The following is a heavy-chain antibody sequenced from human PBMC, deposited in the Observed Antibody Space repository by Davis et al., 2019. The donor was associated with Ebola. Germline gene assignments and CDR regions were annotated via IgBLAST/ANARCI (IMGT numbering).Heavy chain of an antibody. Sequence: PGGSLRLSCAASGFTFDDYAMHWVRQAPGKGLEWVSGISWNSGIDYADSVKGRFTISRDNAKNSLYLQMNSLRAEDTALYYCAKDLWGSSYYYYGMDVWGQGTTVTVSS. D-gene: IGHD3-16*01. CDR3: AKDLWGSSYYYYGMDV. J-gene: IGHJ6*02. CDR1: GFTFDDYA. CDR2: ISWNSGI. V-gene: IGHV3-9*01.